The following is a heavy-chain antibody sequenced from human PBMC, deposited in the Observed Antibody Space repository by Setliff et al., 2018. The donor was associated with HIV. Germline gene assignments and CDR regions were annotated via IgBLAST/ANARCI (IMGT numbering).Heavy chain of an antibody. CDR2: TANT. D-gene: IGHD5-18*01. CDR1: GDSISTDNYH. V-gene: IGHV4-39*01. Sequence: SETLFLTCTVSGDSISTDNYHWGWIRQPPGKGLEWIGHTANTDYNPSLKSRVTVSVDTSKNQLSLRLSSVTAADTAVYYCARHAALIKRYYYYYLDVWGKGTTVTVSS. CDR3: ARHAALIKRYYYYYLDV. J-gene: IGHJ6*03.